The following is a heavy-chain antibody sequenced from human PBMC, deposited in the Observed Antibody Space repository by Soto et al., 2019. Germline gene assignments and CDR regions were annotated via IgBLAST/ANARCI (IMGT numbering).Heavy chain of an antibody. J-gene: IGHJ4*02. Sequence: ASVKVSCKASGYTFTTYTMHWVRQAPGQSLEWMGWINAGNGNTKYSQKFQGRVTISRDTSASTAYMELSSLRSEDTAVYYCASATFPDSGNYLYWGQGTLVTVS. CDR1: GYTFTTYT. D-gene: IGHD1-26*01. CDR3: ASATFPDSGNYLY. V-gene: IGHV1-3*01. CDR2: INAGNGNT.